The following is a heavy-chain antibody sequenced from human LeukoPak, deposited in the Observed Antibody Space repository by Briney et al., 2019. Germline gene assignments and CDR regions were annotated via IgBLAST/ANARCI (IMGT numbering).Heavy chain of an antibody. Sequence: SETLSLTCTVSGGSISSSSYYWGWIRQPPGKGLEWIGSIYYSGSTYYNPSLKSRVTISVDTSKNQFSLKLSSVTAADTAVYYCARGPSGYDEGGSLKYYYMDVWGKGTTVTISS. CDR2: IYYSGST. D-gene: IGHD5-12*01. CDR1: GGSISSSSYY. J-gene: IGHJ6*03. CDR3: ARGPSGYDEGGSLKYYYMDV. V-gene: IGHV4-39*07.